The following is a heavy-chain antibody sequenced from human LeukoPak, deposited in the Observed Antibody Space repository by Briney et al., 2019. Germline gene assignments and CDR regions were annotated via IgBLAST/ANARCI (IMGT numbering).Heavy chain of an antibody. V-gene: IGHV3-21*01. CDR3: ARDGAPQLGY. Sequence: GGSLRLSCAVSGFTFSSYSMNWVRQAPGKGLEWVSSISSSSSYIYYADSVKGRFTISRDNAKNSLYLQMNSLRAEDTAVYYCARDGAPQLGYWGQGTLVTVSS. D-gene: IGHD6-13*01. J-gene: IGHJ4*02. CDR2: ISSSSSYI. CDR1: GFTFSSYS.